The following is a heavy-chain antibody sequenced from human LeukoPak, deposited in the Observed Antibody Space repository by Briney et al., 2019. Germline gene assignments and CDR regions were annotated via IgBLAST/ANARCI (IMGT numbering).Heavy chain of an antibody. D-gene: IGHD1-26*01. J-gene: IGHJ4*02. CDR1: GYPFTTHW. Sequence: GESLKISCKASGYPFTTHWIGWVRQLPGKGLEWMGIIYPGDSDTKYSPSFQGQVTISADKSISTAYLQWSSLKASDTAMYYCARHSGSYYIWGQGTLVTISS. CDR3: ARHSGSYYI. V-gene: IGHV5-51*01. CDR2: IYPGDSDT.